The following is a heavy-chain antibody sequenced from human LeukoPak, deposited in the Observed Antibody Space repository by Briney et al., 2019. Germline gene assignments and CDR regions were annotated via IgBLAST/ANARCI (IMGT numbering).Heavy chain of an antibody. V-gene: IGHV4-59*01. D-gene: IGHD4-23*01. CDR3: ARDDGGPNDAFDI. CDR1: RGSFSSYY. Sequence: PSETLSLTCTVSRGSFSSYYWSWIRQPPGKGLEWIGYIYYSGSTNYNPSLKSRVTISVDTSKNQFSLKLSSVTAADTAVYYCARDDGGPNDAFDIWGQGTMVTVSS. J-gene: IGHJ3*02. CDR2: IYYSGST.